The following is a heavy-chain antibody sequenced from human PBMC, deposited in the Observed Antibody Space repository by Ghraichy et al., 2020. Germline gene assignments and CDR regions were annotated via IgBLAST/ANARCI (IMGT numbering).Heavy chain of an antibody. D-gene: IGHD5-12*01. CDR1: GGSISSSSSNW. CDR3: ARLWIKDDAFDM. V-gene: IGHV4-4*02. Sequence: SETLSLTCDVSGGSISSSSSNWWSWVRQPPGKGLEWIGEIYFSGSTTYNPSLKSRVNISADKSKNQFSLRLNSVTAADTAVYYCARLWIKDDAFDMWGQGTMVTVSS. J-gene: IGHJ3*02. CDR2: IYFSGST.